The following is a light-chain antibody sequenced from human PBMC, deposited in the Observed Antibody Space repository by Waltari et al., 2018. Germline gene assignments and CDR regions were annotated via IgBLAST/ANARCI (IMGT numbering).Light chain of an antibody. CDR2: AAS. CDR3: QQTYSSPIT. V-gene: IGKV1-39*01. Sequence: DIQMTQSPSSLSASVGDRVTITCRASQNIDTYLNWYQQKPGRAPKVLIYAASTLRGGVPSRFSGSGSGTDFSLTISRLQPEDFATYSYQQTYSSPITFGQGTRLDI. CDR1: QNIDTY. J-gene: IGKJ5*01.